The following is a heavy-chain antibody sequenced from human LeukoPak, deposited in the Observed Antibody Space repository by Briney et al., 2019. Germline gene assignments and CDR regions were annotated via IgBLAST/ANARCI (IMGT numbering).Heavy chain of an antibody. D-gene: IGHD6-13*01. CDR3: ASGRSSWPYNYYYYMDV. Sequence: ASVKVSCKASGYTFTSYDINWVRQATGQGLEWMGWMNPNSGNTGYAQKFQGRVTITRNTSISTAYMELSSLRSEDTAVYYCASGRSSWPYNYYYYMDVWGKGTTVTVSS. CDR2: MNPNSGNT. V-gene: IGHV1-8*03. J-gene: IGHJ6*03. CDR1: GYTFTSYD.